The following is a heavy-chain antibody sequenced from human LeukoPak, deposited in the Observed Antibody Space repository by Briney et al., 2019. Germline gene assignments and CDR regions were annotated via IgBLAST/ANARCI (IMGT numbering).Heavy chain of an antibody. V-gene: IGHV3-23*01. CDR2: ISGSGGST. J-gene: IGHJ5*02. CDR1: GFTFSSYA. D-gene: IGHD3-16*02. Sequence: PGGSLRLSCAASGFTFSSYAMSWVRQAPGKGLEWVSAISGSGGSTYYADSVKDRFTISRDNSKNTLYLQMNSLRAEDTAVYYCAKIRTTGVIFNPFDPWGQGTLVTVSS. CDR3: AKIRTTGVIFNPFDP.